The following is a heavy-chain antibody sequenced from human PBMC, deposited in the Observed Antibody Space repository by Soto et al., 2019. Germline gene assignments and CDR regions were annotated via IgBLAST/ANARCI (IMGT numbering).Heavy chain of an antibody. Sequence: EVQLVESGGGLVQPGGSLRLSCVASDFTFSYYWMHWVHQVPGKGLVWVSRIHSDGSSTTYPDSVKGRFTISRDNAKNTLYLQMASLRVEDTAVYYCARGDAGAFDLWGQGTMVTVSS. J-gene: IGHJ3*01. V-gene: IGHV3-74*03. CDR3: ARGDAGAFDL. CDR2: IHSDGSST. CDR1: DFTFSYYW.